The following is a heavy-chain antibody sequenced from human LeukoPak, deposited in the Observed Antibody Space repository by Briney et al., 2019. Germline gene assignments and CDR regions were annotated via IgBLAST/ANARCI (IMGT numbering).Heavy chain of an antibody. J-gene: IGHJ5*01. CDR3: ARQSEISSRCLVA. D-gene: IGHD2-2*01. Sequence: GESLKIYCKGSGYSFTNYWIAWVHQMPGKGLEWMGIIYPGDSDTRYSPSFQVQVTISADKSISTAFLQWSSLKASDTAMYYSARQSEISSRCLVAWGHGTLVTVSS. CDR2: IYPGDSDT. V-gene: IGHV5-51*07. CDR1: GYSFTNYW.